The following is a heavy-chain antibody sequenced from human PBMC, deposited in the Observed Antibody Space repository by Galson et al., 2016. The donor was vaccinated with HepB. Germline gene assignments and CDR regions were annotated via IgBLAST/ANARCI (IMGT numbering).Heavy chain of an antibody. CDR1: GFIVSDNY. V-gene: IGHV3-53*01. CDR3: AKMITLSYYYSFGMDV. D-gene: IGHD3-16*01. J-gene: IGHJ6*02. CDR2: SHSGGST. Sequence: SLRLSCAGSGFIVSDNYMSWVRQAPGKGLEWVSTISHSGGSTYYADSVKGRFTISRDNSKKTLLLQMRGLRAEDTAVYYCAKMITLSYYYSFGMDVWGQGTTVTVSS.